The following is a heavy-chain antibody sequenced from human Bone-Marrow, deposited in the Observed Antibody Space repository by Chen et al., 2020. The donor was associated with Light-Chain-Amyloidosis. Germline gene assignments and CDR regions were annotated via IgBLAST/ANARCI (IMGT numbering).Heavy chain of an antibody. Sequence: QITLEESGPTLVKPTETLTLTCTFSEFALTTAGMHVGWIRQPPGKALEFLALVYWDDDKQYSPSLKNRLTVTNDASRSHVVLTTTDMDPMDTATYFCALRTTMRDGPLYWGQGILVTVSS. J-gene: IGHJ4*02. D-gene: IGHD3-22*01. CDR2: VYWDDDK. CDR3: ALRTTMRDGPLY. CDR1: EFALTTAGMH. V-gene: IGHV2-5*02.